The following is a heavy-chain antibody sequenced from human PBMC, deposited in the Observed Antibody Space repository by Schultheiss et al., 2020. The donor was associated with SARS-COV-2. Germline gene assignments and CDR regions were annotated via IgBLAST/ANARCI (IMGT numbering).Heavy chain of an antibody. Sequence: SETLSLTCTVSGGSISSGGYYWGWIRQPPGKGLEWIGSIYYSGSTYYNPSLKSLVTISVDTSKNQFSLKLSSVTAADTAVYYCARAASQRGDAFDIWGQGTMVTVSS. V-gene: IGHV4-39*07. D-gene: IGHD3-10*01. CDR2: IYYSGST. CDR3: ARAASQRGDAFDI. CDR1: GGSISSGGYY. J-gene: IGHJ3*02.